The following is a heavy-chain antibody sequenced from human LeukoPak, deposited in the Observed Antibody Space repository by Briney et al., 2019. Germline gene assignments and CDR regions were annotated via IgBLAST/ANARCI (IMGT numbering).Heavy chain of an antibody. CDR1: GGSISSGDYY. V-gene: IGHV4-30-4*01. J-gene: IGHJ4*02. CDR2: IYYSGST. CDR3: ARVVPAAMEIDY. Sequence: PSETLSLTCTVSGGSISSGDYYWSWIRQPPGKGREWIEYIYYSGSTYYNPSLKSRVTISVDTSKNQFSLKLSSVTAADTAVYYCARVVPAAMEIDYWGQGTLVTVSS. D-gene: IGHD2-2*01.